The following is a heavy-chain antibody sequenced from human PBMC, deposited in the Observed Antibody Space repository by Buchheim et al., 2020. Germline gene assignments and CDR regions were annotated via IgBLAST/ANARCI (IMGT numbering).Heavy chain of an antibody. D-gene: IGHD3-22*01. J-gene: IGHJ4*02. Sequence: QVQLVQSGAEVKKPGASVKVSCKASGYTFTSYDINWVRQATGQGLEWMGWMNPNSGNTGYAQKFQGRVTMTRNTSISTAYMELSNLRSEDTAVYYCARAPQRNYYDSSGYYYGYYFDYWGQGTL. CDR2: MNPNSGNT. V-gene: IGHV1-8*01. CDR1: GYTFTSYD. CDR3: ARAPQRNYYDSSGYYYGYYFDY.